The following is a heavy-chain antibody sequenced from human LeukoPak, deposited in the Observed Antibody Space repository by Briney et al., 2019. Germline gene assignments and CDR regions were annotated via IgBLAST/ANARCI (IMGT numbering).Heavy chain of an antibody. CDR3: ARASNYYDSSDLEY. V-gene: IGHV4-59*01. CDR2: IYYSGST. Sequence: ASETLSLTCTVSGGSISSYYWSWIRQPPGKGLEWIGYIYYSGSTNHNPSLKSRVTISVDTSKNQFSLKLSSVTAADTAVYYCARASNYYDSSDLEYWGQGTLVTVSS. D-gene: IGHD3-22*01. CDR1: GGSISSYY. J-gene: IGHJ4*02.